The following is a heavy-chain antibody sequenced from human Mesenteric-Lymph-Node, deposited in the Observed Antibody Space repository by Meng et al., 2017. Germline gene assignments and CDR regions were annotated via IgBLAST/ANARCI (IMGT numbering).Heavy chain of an antibody. D-gene: IGHD2-2*01. CDR3: VRDKGTTHFDY. Sequence: QVQLQDSVPGLVKPSETLSLSCTVSGVSITTHYWNWIRQPPGKGLEWIGYVSYSGNTDYNPSLKSRVTISRDTSKNQFSLKLSSVTAADSAVYYCVRDKGTTHFDYWGQGALVTSPQ. J-gene: IGHJ4*02. CDR2: VSYSGNT. V-gene: IGHV4-59*11. CDR1: GVSITTHY.